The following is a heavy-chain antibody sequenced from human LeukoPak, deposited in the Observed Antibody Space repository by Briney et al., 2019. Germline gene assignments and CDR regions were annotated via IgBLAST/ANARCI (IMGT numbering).Heavy chain of an antibody. CDR2: INHSGST. CDR3: ARDLGPKYYFDY. J-gene: IGHJ4*02. Sequence: SETLSLTCAVYGGSFSVYYWSWIRQPPGKGLEWIGEINHSGSTNYNPSLKSRVTISVDTSKKQISLNLSSVTAADTAVYYCARDLGPKYYFDYWGKGTLVTVSS. CDR1: GGSFSVYY. D-gene: IGHD7-27*01. V-gene: IGHV4-34*01.